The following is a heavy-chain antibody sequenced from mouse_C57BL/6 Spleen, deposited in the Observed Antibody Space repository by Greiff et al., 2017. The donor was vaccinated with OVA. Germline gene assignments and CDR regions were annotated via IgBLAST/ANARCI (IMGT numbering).Heavy chain of an antibody. J-gene: IGHJ4*01. D-gene: IGHD2-3*01. Sequence: EVMLVESGGGLVKPGGSLKLSCAASGFTFSDYGMHWVRQAPEKGLEWVAYLSSGSSTIYYADTVKGRFTISRDNAKNTLFLQMTSLRSEDTAMYYCARGGYEGMDYWGQGTSVTVSS. CDR1: GFTFSDYG. CDR3: ARGGYEGMDY. CDR2: LSSGSSTI. V-gene: IGHV5-17*01.